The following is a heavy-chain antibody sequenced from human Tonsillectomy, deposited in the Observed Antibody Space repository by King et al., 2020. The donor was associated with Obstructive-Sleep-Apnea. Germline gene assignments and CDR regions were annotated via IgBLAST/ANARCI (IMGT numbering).Heavy chain of an antibody. D-gene: IGHD3-22*01. CDR2: IYYSGRT. CDR3: ARLEYFYDNSGYYQYYFDY. J-gene: IGHJ4*02. Sequence: VQLQESGPGLVKPSETLSLTCTVSGGSISSFYWSWIRQPPGKGLEWIGNIYYSGRTNYNPSFKSRVTMSVDTSKNQFSLKLNSVTAADTAVYYCARLEYFYDNSGYYQYYFDYWGQGTLVTVSS. CDR1: GGSISSFY. V-gene: IGHV4-59*08.